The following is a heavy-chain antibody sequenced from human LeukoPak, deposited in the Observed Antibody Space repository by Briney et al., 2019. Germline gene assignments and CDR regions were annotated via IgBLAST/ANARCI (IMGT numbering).Heavy chain of an antibody. D-gene: IGHD1-1*01. CDR3: AKVLPGPFHY. V-gene: IGHV3-23*01. CDR1: GFTFSSYA. CDR2: ISGSGGNT. Sequence: GGSLRLSCAASGFTFSSYAMSWVRQAPGKGLEWVSGISGSGGNTYHADSVKGRFTISRDSAKNTLYLQMNSLRAEDTAVYYCAKVLPGPFHYWGQGTLVTVSS. J-gene: IGHJ4*02.